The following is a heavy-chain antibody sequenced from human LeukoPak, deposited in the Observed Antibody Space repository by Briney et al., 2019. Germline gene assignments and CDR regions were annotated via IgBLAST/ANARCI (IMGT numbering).Heavy chain of an antibody. CDR1: GGSFSGYY. CDR3: ARRQGRGWYFDL. CDR2: INHSGST. V-gene: IGHV4-34*01. Sequence: PSETLSLTCAVYGGSFSGYYWSWIRQPPEKGLEWIGEINHSGSTNYNPSLKSRVTISVDTSKNQFSLKLSSVTAADTAVYYCARRQGRGWYFDLWGRGTLVTVSS. D-gene: IGHD3-10*01. J-gene: IGHJ2*01.